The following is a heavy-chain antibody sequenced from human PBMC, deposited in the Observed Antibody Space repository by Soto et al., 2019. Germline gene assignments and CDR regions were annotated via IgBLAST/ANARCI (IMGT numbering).Heavy chain of an antibody. Sequence: PGESLKISCKASGYSFTTYWIAWVRQMPGKGLELMGIINPGDFDTRYSPSFQGQVTISADRSISTAYLQWSSLKASDTAMYYCARQIYDSDTGPNFQYYFDSWGQGTPVTVSS. CDR3: ARQIYDSDTGPNFQYYFDS. CDR2: INPGDFDT. CDR1: GYSFTTYW. J-gene: IGHJ4*02. D-gene: IGHD3-22*01. V-gene: IGHV5-51*01.